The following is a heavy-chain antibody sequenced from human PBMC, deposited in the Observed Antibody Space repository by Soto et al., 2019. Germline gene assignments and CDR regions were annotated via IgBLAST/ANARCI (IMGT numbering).Heavy chain of an antibody. CDR1: GFTFSSYA. J-gene: IGHJ4*02. D-gene: IGHD3-16*01. CDR3: VKDFSFNLRGPIGRLDY. CDR2: ISSNGGST. Sequence: AGGSLRLSCSASGFTFSSYAMHWVRQAPGKGLEYVSAISSNGGSTYYADSVKGRFTISRDNSKNTLYLQMSSLRAEDTAVYYCVKDFSFNLRGPIGRLDYWGQGTLVTVSS. V-gene: IGHV3-64D*06.